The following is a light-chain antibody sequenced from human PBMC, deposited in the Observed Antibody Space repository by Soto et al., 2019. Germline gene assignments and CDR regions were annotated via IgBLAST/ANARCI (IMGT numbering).Light chain of an antibody. Sequence: DIQLTQSPSFLSASVGDRVTIACRASQGISSYLAWYQQEPGKAPKLLIYAASTLQSGVPSRFSGSGSGTDFTLTISSLQPEDFATYYCQQLNTYPLTFGGGTKV. J-gene: IGKJ4*01. V-gene: IGKV1-9*01. CDR3: QQLNTYPLT. CDR2: AAS. CDR1: QGISSY.